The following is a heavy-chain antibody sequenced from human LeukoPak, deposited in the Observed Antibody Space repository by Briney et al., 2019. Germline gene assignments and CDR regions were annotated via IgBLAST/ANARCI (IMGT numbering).Heavy chain of an antibody. CDR2: IIPIFGTA. CDR3: ARGQAEPDHDYTIYDY. J-gene: IGHJ4*02. V-gene: IGHV1-69*13. D-gene: IGHD4-11*01. Sequence: SVKVSCKASGGTFSSYAISWVRQAPGQGLEWMGGIIPIFGTANYAQKFQGRVTITADESTSTDYMELSSLRSEDTAVYYCARGQAEPDHDYTIYDYWGQGTLVAVSS. CDR1: GGTFSSYA.